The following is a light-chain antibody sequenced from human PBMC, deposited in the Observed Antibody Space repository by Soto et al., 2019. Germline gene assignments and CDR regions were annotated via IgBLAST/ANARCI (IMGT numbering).Light chain of an antibody. CDR1: QSVSSY. J-gene: IGKJ4*01. Sequence: EIVLTQSPATLSLSPGERATLSCRASQSVSSYLAWYQQKPGQAPRLLIYDAANRATGIPARFGGSGSGTDFTLTISSLEPEDFAVYYCQQRSNSFGGGTKVEI. CDR2: DAA. V-gene: IGKV3-11*01. CDR3: QQRSNS.